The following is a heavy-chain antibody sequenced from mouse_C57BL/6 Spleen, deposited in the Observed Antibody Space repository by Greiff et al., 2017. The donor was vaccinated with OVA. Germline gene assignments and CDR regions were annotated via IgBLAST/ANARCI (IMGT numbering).Heavy chain of an antibody. V-gene: IGHV1-82*01. CDR1: GYAFSSSW. CDR2: IYPGDGDT. CDR3: ARGGGYYPYYYAMDY. J-gene: IGHJ4*01. Sequence: QVQLKESGPELVKPGASVKISCKASGYAFSSSWMNWVKQRPGKGLEWIGRIYPGDGDTNYNGKFKGKATLTADKSSSTAYMQLSSLTSEDSAVYFCARGGGYYPYYYAMDYWGQGTSVTVSS. D-gene: IGHD2-3*01.